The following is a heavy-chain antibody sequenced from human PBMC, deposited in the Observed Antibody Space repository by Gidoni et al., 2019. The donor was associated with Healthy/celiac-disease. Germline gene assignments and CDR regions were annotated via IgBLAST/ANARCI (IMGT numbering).Heavy chain of an antibody. Sequence: TVSGGSISSSSYYWGWIRQPPGKGLEWIGRIYYSGSTYYNPSLKSRATIPVDTSNNQFTLKLSSVTAADTAVYYRARLGFTGFWGQGTLVTVSS. J-gene: IGHJ4*02. D-gene: IGHD7-27*01. V-gene: IGHV4-39*01. CDR3: ARLGFTGF. CDR2: IYYSGST. CDR1: GGSISSSSYY.